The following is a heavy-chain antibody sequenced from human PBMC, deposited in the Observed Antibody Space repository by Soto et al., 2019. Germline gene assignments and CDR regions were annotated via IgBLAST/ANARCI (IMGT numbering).Heavy chain of an antibody. Sequence: PSETLSLTYAVYGGSFSGYYWSWIRQPPGKGLEWIGEINHSGSTNYNPSLKSRVTISVDTSKNQFSLKLSSVTAADTAVYYCARGLQLWLLDYYYGMDVWGQGTTVTVSS. CDR1: GGSFSGYY. D-gene: IGHD5-18*01. CDR2: INHSGST. CDR3: ARGLQLWLLDYYYGMDV. V-gene: IGHV4-34*01. J-gene: IGHJ6*02.